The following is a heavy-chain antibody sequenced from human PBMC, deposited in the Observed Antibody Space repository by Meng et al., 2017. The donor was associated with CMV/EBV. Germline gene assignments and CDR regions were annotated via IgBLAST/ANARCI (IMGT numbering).Heavy chain of an antibody. CDR3: ATPVGAYYFDY. J-gene: IGHJ4*02. CDR1: GGSFSGYY. V-gene: IGHV4-34*01. Sequence: SETLSLTCAVYGGSFSGYYWSWIRQPPGKGLEWIGEINHSGSTNYNPSLKSRVTISVDTSKNQFSLKLSSVTAADTAVYYCATPVGAYYFDYWGQGTLVTVSS. D-gene: IGHD3-16*01. CDR2: INHSGST.